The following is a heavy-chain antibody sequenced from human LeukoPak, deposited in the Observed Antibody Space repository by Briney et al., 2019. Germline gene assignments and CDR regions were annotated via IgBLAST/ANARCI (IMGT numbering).Heavy chain of an antibody. D-gene: IGHD1-14*01. V-gene: IGHV1-69*05. CDR2: IIPIFGTA. CDR3: ARGTDYYYYMDV. CDR1: GGTFSSYA. J-gene: IGHJ6*03. Sequence: SVKVSCKASGGTFSSYAISWVRQAPGQGLEWMGGIIPIFGTANYAQKFQGRVTITTDESTSTAYMELSSLRSEDTAVYYCARGTDYYYYMDVWGKGTTVTVSS.